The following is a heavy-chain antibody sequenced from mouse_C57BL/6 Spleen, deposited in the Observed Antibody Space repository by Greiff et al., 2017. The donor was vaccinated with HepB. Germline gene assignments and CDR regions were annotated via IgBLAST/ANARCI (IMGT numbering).Heavy chain of an antibody. CDR2: IDPETGGT. CDR3: TRGGYYYGSTYWYVDV. CDR1: GYTFTDYE. J-gene: IGHJ1*03. Sequence: VQLQQSGAELVRPGASVTLSCKASGYTFTDYEMHWVKQTPVHGLEWIGAIDPETGGTAYNQKFKGKAILTADKSSSTAYMELRSLTSEDSAVYYCTRGGYYYGSTYWYVDVWGTGTTVTVSS. D-gene: IGHD1-1*01. V-gene: IGHV1-15*01.